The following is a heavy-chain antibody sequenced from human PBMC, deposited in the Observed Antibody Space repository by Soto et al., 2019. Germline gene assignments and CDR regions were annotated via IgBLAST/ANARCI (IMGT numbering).Heavy chain of an antibody. Sequence: SQTLSLTCASSGDRVSNNSAAWNWIRQSQSRGLEWLGRTYYRSRWYNDYAVSVRSRITVNPGTSKNQFSLHLNSVTREDTAVYYCAGTSSLQWYYMDVWDKGTTVTVSS. CDR3: AGTSSLQWYYMDV. CDR1: GDRVSNNSAA. J-gene: IGHJ6*03. V-gene: IGHV6-1*01. D-gene: IGHD1-7*01. CDR2: TYYRSRWYN.